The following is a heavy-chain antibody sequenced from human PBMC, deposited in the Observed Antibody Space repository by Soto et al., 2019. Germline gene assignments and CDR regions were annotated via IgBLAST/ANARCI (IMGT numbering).Heavy chain of an antibody. CDR1: GFSLSTSGVG. V-gene: IGHV2-5*02. CDR2: IYWDDDK. J-gene: IGHJ3*02. CDR3: AGYDSSGYGVPAFDI. D-gene: IGHD3-22*01. Sequence: QITLKESGPTLVKPTQTLTLTCTFSGFSLSTSGVGVGWIRQPPGKALEWLALIYWDDDKRYSPSLKSRLTNTKDPSKNQVVLTMTNMDPVDTATYYCAGYDSSGYGVPAFDIWGQGTMVTVSS.